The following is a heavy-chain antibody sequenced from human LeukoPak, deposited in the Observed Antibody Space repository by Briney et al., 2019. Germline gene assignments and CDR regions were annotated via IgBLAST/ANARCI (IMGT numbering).Heavy chain of an antibody. V-gene: IGHV3-53*01. CDR3: AREPLEYSSSEDAFDI. CDR2: IYSGGST. J-gene: IGHJ3*02. CDR1: GFTFSSYW. Sequence: PGGSLRLSCAASGFTFSSYWMSWVRQAPGKGLEWVSVIYSGGSTYYADSVKGRFTISRDNSKNTLYLQMNSLRAEDTAVYYCAREPLEYSSSEDAFDIWGQGAMVTVSS. D-gene: IGHD6-6*01.